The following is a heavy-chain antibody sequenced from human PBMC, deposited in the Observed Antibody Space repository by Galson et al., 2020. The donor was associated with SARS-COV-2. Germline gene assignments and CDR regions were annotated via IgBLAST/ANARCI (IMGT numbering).Heavy chain of an antibody. V-gene: IGHV5-51*01. D-gene: IGHD6-13*01. CDR1: GYSFTSYW. CDR2: IYPGDSDT. Sequence: GESLKISCKGSGYSFTSYWIGWVRQMPGKGLEWMGIIYPGDSDTRYSPSFQGQVTISADKSISTAYLQWSSLKASDTAMYYCARQVAAADLFYYYYMDVWGKGTTVTVSS. J-gene: IGHJ6*03. CDR3: ARQVAAADLFYYYYMDV.